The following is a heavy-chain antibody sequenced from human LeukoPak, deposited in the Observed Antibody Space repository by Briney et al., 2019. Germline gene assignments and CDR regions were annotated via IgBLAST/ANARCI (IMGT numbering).Heavy chain of an antibody. D-gene: IGHD3-10*01. CDR2: IIPILGIA. CDR1: GGTFSSYA. V-gene: IGHV1-69*04. CDR3: ARIFFYYIGSKRTPL. Sequence: ASVKVSCKASGGTFSSYAISWVRQAPGQGLEWMGRIIPILGIANYAQKFQGRVTITADKSTSTAYMELSSLRSEDTAVYYCARIFFYYIGSKRTPLGGQGPRVPVP. J-gene: IGHJ4*02.